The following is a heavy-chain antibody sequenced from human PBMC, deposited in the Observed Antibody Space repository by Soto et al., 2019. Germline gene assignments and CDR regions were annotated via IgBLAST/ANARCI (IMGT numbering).Heavy chain of an antibody. CDR2: ISAYNGNT. CDR1: GYTFTSYG. J-gene: IGHJ5*02. Sequence: QVQLVQSGTEVKKPGASVKVSCKASGYTFTSYGVSWVRQAPGQGLERMGWISAYNGNTNYAQKLQGRVTMTTDTSTSTTYMERRSLRSDDTAVYYCARDRGLFGSGSYYNVGWFDPWGQGTLVTVSS. D-gene: IGHD3-10*01. V-gene: IGHV1-18*01. CDR3: ARDRGLFGSGSYYNVGWFDP.